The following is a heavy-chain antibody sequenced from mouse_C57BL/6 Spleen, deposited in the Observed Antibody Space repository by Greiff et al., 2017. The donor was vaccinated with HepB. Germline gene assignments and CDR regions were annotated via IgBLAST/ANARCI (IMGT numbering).Heavy chain of an antibody. D-gene: IGHD2-4*01. J-gene: IGHJ2*01. CDR1: GYTFTSYN. Sequence: LQQSGAELVRPGASVKMSCKASGYTFTSYNMHWVKQTPRQGLEWIGAIYPGNGDTSYNQKFKGKATMTVDKSSSTAYMQLSSLTSEDSAVYVCARSAEIYYDYSLGYWGQGTTLTVSS. CDR3: ARSAEIYYDYSLGY. CDR2: IYPGNGDT. V-gene: IGHV1-12*01.